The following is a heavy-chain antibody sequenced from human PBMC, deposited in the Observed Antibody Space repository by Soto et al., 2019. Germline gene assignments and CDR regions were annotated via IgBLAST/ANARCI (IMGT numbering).Heavy chain of an antibody. J-gene: IGHJ3*02. CDR3: AREGPADGLDI. V-gene: IGHV3-33*08. Sequence: GESLKISCVASGFTFSHYIYHWVRQAPGKGLQWVAVIRDDGKKTNYATSVRGRFTVSRDNAKNSLFLQMNSLRAEDTAVYYCAREGPADGLDIWGQGTMVTVSS. CDR2: IRDDGKKT. CDR1: GFTFSHYI.